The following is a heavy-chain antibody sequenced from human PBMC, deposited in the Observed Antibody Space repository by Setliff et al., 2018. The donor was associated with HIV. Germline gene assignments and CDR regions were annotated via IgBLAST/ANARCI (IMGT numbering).Heavy chain of an antibody. CDR1: GGSISSYY. CDR2: IYPSGST. Sequence: PSETLSLTCTVSGGSISSYYWSWIRQPAGKGLEWIGRIYPSGSTNYNPSLKSRVTMSVDTSKNQFSLKLSSVTAADTAMYYCARGSDTTGWSRYYYYMDVWGKGTTVTVSS. CDR3: ARGSDTTGWSRYYYYMDV. D-gene: IGHD6-19*01. V-gene: IGHV4-4*07. J-gene: IGHJ6*03.